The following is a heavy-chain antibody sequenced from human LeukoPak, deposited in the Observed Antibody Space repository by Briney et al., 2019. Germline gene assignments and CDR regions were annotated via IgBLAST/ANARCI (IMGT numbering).Heavy chain of an antibody. Sequence: ASVKVSCKASGYTFTSYAMHWVRQAPGQRLEWMGWINAGNGNTKYSQKFQGRVTITRDTSASTAYMELSSPRSEDTAVYYCARDDCGGDCYSGYFDYWGQGTLVTVSS. J-gene: IGHJ4*02. V-gene: IGHV1-3*01. CDR3: ARDDCGGDCYSGYFDY. CDR1: GYTFTSYA. CDR2: INAGNGNT. D-gene: IGHD2-21*02.